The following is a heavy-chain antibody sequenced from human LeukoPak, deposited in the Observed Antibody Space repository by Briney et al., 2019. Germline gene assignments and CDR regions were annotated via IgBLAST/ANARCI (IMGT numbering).Heavy chain of an antibody. CDR2: ISGTGVTT. V-gene: IGHV3-23*01. CDR3: ATHYDTSGYYYFDF. CDR1: GFTFSSCA. Sequence: PPGGSLRLSCAASGFTFSSCAMTWVRQAPGKGLEWVSTISGTGVTTFYADSVRGRFTISRDNSKNTLYLQMSSLRAEDTAVYYCATHYDTSGYYYFDFWGQGTLVTVSP. D-gene: IGHD3-22*01. J-gene: IGHJ4*02.